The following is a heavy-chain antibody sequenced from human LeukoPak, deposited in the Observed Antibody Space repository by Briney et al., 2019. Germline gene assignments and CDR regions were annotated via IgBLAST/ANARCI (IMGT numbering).Heavy chain of an antibody. D-gene: IGHD4-17*01. V-gene: IGHV3-30*02. CDR1: GFTFSSNG. CDR3: AKADYGAPFDY. Sequence: GGSLRLSCVASGFTFSSNGMHWVRQAPGKGLEWVTFIQYDGSNKYYADSVKGRFTISRDNSKNTLYLQMNSLRAEDTAVYYCAKADYGAPFDYWGQGTLVTVSS. CDR2: IQYDGSNK. J-gene: IGHJ4*02.